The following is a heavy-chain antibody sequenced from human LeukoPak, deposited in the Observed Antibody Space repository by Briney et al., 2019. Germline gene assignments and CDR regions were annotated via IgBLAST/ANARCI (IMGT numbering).Heavy chain of an antibody. V-gene: IGHV3-21*01. CDR1: GFTFSSYS. Sequence: PGGSLRLSCAASGFTFSSYSMNWVRQAPGKGLEWVSSISSSSSYIYYADSVKGRFTISRDNAKNSLYLQMNSLRAEDTAVYYCARDSDTAHAFDIWGQGTMVTVSS. D-gene: IGHD5-18*01. CDR2: ISSSSSYI. J-gene: IGHJ3*02. CDR3: ARDSDTAHAFDI.